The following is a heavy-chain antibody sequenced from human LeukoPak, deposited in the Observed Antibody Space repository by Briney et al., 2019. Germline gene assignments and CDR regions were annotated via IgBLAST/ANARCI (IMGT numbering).Heavy chain of an antibody. J-gene: IGHJ3*02. CDR3: ATGYSSSWFNAFDI. CDR1: GFTFSSYW. V-gene: IGHV3-74*01. Sequence: GGSLRLSCAASGFTFSSYWMHWVRQAPGKGLMWFSRINSDGSGTTYADSVKGRFTISRDNAKNTLYLQVNSLRAEDTAVYYCATGYSSSWFNAFDIWGQGTMVTVSS. CDR2: INSDGSGT. D-gene: IGHD6-13*01.